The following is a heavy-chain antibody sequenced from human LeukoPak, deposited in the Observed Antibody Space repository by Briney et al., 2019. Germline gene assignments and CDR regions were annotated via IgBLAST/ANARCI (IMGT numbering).Heavy chain of an antibody. J-gene: IGHJ4*02. D-gene: IGHD5-18*01. CDR3: TRARGNSYGYFDR. CDR1: GLTISGYW. V-gene: IGHV3-74*01. Sequence: GGSLRLSCAASGLTISGYWMHWVRQGPGRGLVWVSRINGDASSTSYADSVKGRFTISRDNAKNTLYLQMNSLRAEDTGVNYCTRARGNSYGYFDRWGQGTLVTVSS. CDR2: INGDASST.